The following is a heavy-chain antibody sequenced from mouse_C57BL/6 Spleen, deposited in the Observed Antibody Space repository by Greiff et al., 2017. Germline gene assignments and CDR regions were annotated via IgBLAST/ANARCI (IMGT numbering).Heavy chain of an antibody. V-gene: IGHV1-53*01. J-gene: IGHJ1*03. Sequence: QVQLQQSGTELVKPGASVKLSCKASGYTFTSYWMHWVKQRPGQGLEWIGNINPSNGGTNYNEKFKSKATLTVDKSSSTAYMQLSSLTSEDSAVYYCAREFYYYGRGYFDVWGTGTTVTVSS. D-gene: IGHD1-1*01. CDR2: INPSNGGT. CDR3: AREFYYYGRGYFDV. CDR1: GYTFTSYW.